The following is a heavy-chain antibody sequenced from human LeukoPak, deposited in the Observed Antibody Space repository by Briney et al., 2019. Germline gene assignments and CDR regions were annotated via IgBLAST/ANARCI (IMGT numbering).Heavy chain of an antibody. CDR2: IYTSGST. J-gene: IGHJ4*02. CDR1: GGSISSGSYE. D-gene: IGHD1-1*01. V-gene: IGHV4-61*02. CDR3: ARDLDP. Sequence: SGTLSLTCTVSGGSISSGSYEWDWLRQPAGRGVEWIGRIYTSGSTNYNPSLKNRVTISLDTSKNQFSLKLSSVTAADTAVYYCARDLDPWGQGALVTVSS.